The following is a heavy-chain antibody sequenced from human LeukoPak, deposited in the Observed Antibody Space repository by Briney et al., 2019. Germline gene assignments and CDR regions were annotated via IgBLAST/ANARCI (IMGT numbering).Heavy chain of an antibody. D-gene: IGHD3-22*01. CDR1: GFTFSSYG. CDR3: ARTVVVTAYYFDY. CDR2: ISYDGSNK. V-gene: IGHV3-30*03. J-gene: IGHJ4*02. Sequence: GGSLRLSCAASGFTFSSYGMHWVRQAPGKGLEWVAVISYDGSNKYYADSVKGRFTISRDNSKNTLYLQMNSLRAEDTAVYYCARTVVVTAYYFDYWGQGTLVTVSS.